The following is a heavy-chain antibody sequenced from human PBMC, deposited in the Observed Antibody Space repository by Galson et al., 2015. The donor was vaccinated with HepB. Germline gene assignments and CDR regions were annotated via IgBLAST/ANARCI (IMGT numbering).Heavy chain of an antibody. Sequence: SLRLSCAASGFTVSRNHMSWVRQAPGKGLEWVSLIYSGGTSYYADSVKGRFTISRDKPKNTLYFQMNNLRAEDTAVYYCASTRKWNYYMDVLGKGTTVTVSS. V-gene: IGHV3-53*01. CDR1: GFTVSRNH. J-gene: IGHJ6*03. CDR2: IYSGGTS. CDR3: ASTRKWNYYMDV. D-gene: IGHD1-1*01.